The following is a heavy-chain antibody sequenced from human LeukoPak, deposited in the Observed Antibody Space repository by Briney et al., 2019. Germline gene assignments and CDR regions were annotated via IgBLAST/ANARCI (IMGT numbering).Heavy chain of an antibody. CDR2: IYYSGST. Sequence: SETLSLTCTVSGGSISSSSYYWGWIRQPPGKGLEWIGSIYYSGSTYYNPSLKSRVTISVDTSKNQFSLKLSSVTAADTAVYYCARRWKGAFDIWGQGTMVTVSS. CDR3: ARRWKGAFDI. D-gene: IGHD1-1*01. J-gene: IGHJ3*02. CDR1: GGSISSSSYY. V-gene: IGHV4-39*01.